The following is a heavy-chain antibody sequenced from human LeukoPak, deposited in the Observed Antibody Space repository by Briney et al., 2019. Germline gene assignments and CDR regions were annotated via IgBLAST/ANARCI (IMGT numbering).Heavy chain of an antibody. V-gene: IGHV1-18*01. CDR2: ISAYNGNT. D-gene: IGHD1-26*01. CDR3: ARQSERWELLIRD. J-gene: IGHJ4*02. Sequence: GASVKVSCKASGYTFTSYDISWVRQAPGQGLEWMGWISAYNGNTNYAQKLQGRVTMTSDTSTSTAYMELRSLRSDDTAVYYCARQSERWELLIRDWGQGTLVTVSS. CDR1: GYTFTSYD.